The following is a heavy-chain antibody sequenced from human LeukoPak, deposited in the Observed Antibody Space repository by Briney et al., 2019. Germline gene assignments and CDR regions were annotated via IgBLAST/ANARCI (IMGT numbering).Heavy chain of an antibody. CDR3: TRDSYWFDP. D-gene: IGHD3-10*01. V-gene: IGHV4-34*01. J-gene: IGHJ5*02. CDR2: INHSGST. CDR1: GGSFSGYY. Sequence: PSETLSLTCAVYGGSFSGYYWSWIRQPPGKGLEWIGEINHSGSTNYNPSLKSRVTMSVDTSKNQFSLKLSSVTAADTAVYYCTRDSYWFDPWGQGTLVTVSS.